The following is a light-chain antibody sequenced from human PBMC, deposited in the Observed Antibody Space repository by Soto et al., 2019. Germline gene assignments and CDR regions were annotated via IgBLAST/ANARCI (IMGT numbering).Light chain of an antibody. Sequence: QSALTQPASVSGSPGQSITISCTGTSSDVGGYNYVSWYQQHPGKVPKHMIYDVTNRASGVSDRFSGSKSGNTASLTISGLQAEDEADYDCSSYTISITPYVFGSGTKLTVL. CDR2: DVT. CDR3: SSYTISITPYV. CDR1: SSDVGGYNY. V-gene: IGLV2-14*01. J-gene: IGLJ1*01.